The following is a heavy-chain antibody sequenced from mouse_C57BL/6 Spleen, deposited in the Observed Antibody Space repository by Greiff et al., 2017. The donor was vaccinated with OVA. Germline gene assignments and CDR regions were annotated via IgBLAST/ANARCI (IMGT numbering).Heavy chain of an antibody. D-gene: IGHD3-2*02. CDR3: AREDSSGYKFDY. J-gene: IGHJ2*01. Sequence: QVQLQQPGTELVKPGASVKLSCKASGYTFTSYWMHWVKQRPGQGLEWIGNINPSNGGTNYNEKFKSKATLTVDKSSSAAYMQLSSLTSEDSAVYDCAREDSSGYKFDYWGQGTTLTVSS. V-gene: IGHV1-53*01. CDR1: GYTFTSYW. CDR2: INPSNGGT.